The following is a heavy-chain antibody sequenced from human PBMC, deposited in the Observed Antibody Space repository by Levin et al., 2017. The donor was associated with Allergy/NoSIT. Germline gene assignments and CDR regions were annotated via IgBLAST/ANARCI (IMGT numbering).Heavy chain of an antibody. CDR2: ISTHNGNT. D-gene: IGHD2-2*01. V-gene: IGHV1-18*01. CDR1: GSTFKNYG. J-gene: IGHJ6*03. Sequence: GGSLRLSCKASGSTFKNYGISWVRQAPGQGLEWMGWISTHNGNTNYAQSFQGRVTMTTDTSTNTADMELRSLISDDTAVYYCARFVVTPVSYFYMDVWGKGTTVTVSS. CDR3: ARFVVTPVSYFYMDV.